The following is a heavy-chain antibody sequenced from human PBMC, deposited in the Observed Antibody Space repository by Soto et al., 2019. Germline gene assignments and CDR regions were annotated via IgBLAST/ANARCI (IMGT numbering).Heavy chain of an antibody. Sequence: QVQLQESGPGLVKPSGTLYLTRAVSGGSISSSHWWTWVRQSPGKGLEYIGEISHSGTSNSNPSLKSRVTQSVDKSKNHFSLTLTSVTAADTPVYYCARVVLTITRGAFDAWGQGTLVIVSS. D-gene: IGHD3-9*01. CDR2: ISHSGTS. V-gene: IGHV4-4*02. CDR1: GGSISSSHW. J-gene: IGHJ3*01. CDR3: ARVVLTITRGAFDA.